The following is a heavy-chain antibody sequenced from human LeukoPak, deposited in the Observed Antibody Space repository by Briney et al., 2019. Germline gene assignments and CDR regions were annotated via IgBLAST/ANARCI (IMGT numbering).Heavy chain of an antibody. CDR3: ARDPTRRQSYYDILTGSPNWFDP. CDR1: GFTFSSYA. Sequence: PGGSLRLSCAASGFTFSSYAMHWVRHAPGKGLEWVAVISYDGSNKYYADSVKGRFTISRDNSKNTLYLQMNSLRAEDTAVYYCARDPTRRQSYYDILTGSPNWFDPWGQGTLVTVSS. CDR2: ISYDGSNK. V-gene: IGHV3-30-3*01. D-gene: IGHD3-9*01. J-gene: IGHJ5*02.